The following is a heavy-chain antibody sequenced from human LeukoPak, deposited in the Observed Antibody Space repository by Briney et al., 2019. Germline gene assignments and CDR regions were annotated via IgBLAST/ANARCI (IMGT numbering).Heavy chain of an antibody. CDR2: INPNNGGT. J-gene: IGHJ3*02. V-gene: IGHV1-2*06. CDR1: GYTFTGYF. Sequence: ASVRVSCKASGYTFTGYFMNWVRQAPGQGLEWMGRINPNNGGTNYAQNFQARVTMTRDTSISTAYMELSSLRSEDTAVYYCARVGDGLNDAFDIWGQGTMVTVSS. CDR3: ARVGDGLNDAFDI. D-gene: IGHD5-24*01.